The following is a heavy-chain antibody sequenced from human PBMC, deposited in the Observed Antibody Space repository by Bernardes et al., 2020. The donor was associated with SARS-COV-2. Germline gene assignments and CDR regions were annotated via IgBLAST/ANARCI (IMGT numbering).Heavy chain of an antibody. V-gene: IGHV5-51*01. J-gene: IGHJ4*02. CDR3: ARHALYGSGSYYLEFDY. Sequence: GESLKISCKGSGYSFTSYWIGWVRQMPGKGLEWMGIIYPGDSDTRYSPSFQGQVTISADKSISTAYLQWSSLKASDTAMYYCARHALYGSGSYYLEFDYWGQGTLVTVSS. CDR2: IYPGDSDT. CDR1: GYSFTSYW. D-gene: IGHD3-10*01.